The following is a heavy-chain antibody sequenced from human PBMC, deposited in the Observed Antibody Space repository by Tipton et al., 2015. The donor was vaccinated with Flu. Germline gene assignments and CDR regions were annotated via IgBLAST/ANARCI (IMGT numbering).Heavy chain of an antibody. CDR1: GGSFSGYY. D-gene: IGHD6-13*01. J-gene: IGHJ2*01. CDR3: ASRGAAAAPGWYFDL. Sequence: TLSLTCAVYGGSFSGYYWSWIRQPPGKGLEWIGEINHSGSTNYNPSLKSRVTMSVDTSKNQFSLKLSSVTAADTAVYYCASRGAAAAPGWYFDLWGRGTLVTVSP. V-gene: IGHV4-34*01. CDR2: INHSGST.